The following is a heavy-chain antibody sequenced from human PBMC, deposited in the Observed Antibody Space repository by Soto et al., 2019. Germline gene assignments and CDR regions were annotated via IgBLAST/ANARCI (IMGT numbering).Heavy chain of an antibody. CDR3: AKDRDCSGGTCYYNY. CDR1: GFTFSSYA. V-gene: IGHV3-23*01. D-gene: IGHD2-15*01. J-gene: IGHJ4*02. CDR2: ISGSGGTT. Sequence: VLSLRLSCGASGFTFSSYAVRWVRQATGKGLEWVSAISGSGGTTYYADSVKGRFTISRDNSKNTLYLQMNSLRAEDTAVYYCAKDRDCSGGTCYYNYWGQGTLVTVSS.